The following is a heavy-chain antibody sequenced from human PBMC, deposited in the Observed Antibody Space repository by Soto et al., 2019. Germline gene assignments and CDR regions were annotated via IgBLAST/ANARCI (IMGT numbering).Heavy chain of an antibody. CDR2: IKRRSEGGTT. CDR3: TTYPTLVAPRGAF. J-gene: IGHJ4*02. V-gene: IGHV3-15*01. CDR1: GLSVSDAW. D-gene: IGHD5-12*01. Sequence: PGGSLRLSCAASGLSVSDAWMTWVRQAPGKGLEWVGHIKRRSEGGTTEYAAPVKGRFIISREDSRNTLYLQMDSLKSDDSGVYYCTTYPTLVAPRGAFWGQGTLVTVSS.